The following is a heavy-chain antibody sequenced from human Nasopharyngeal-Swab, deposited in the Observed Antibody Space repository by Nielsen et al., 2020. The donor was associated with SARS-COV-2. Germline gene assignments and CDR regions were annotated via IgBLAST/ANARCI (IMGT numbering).Heavy chain of an antibody. CDR3: ARLTAGDILTGYYKGGFDY. J-gene: IGHJ4*02. CDR2: IYPGDSDT. D-gene: IGHD3-9*01. CDR1: GYSFTSYW. Sequence: KVSCKGSGYSFTSYWIGWVRQLPGKGLEWMGIIYPGDSDTRYSPSFQGQVTISADKSISTAYLQWSSLKASDTAMYYCARLTAGDILTGYYKGGFDYWGQGTLVTVSS. V-gene: IGHV5-51*01.